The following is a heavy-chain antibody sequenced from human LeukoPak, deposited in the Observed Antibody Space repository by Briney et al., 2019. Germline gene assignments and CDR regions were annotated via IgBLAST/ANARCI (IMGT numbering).Heavy chain of an antibody. J-gene: IGHJ3*01. V-gene: IGHV3-7*03. D-gene: IGHD6-6*01. CDR3: ARSSYSSSSSV. CDR1: GFTFSGFW. Sequence: GGSLRLSSAVSGFTFSGFWMSWSRQAPGKGLEWVASINSDGSEGYYADVVKGRFTISRDNAKNSLYLQINSLRAEDTAVYYCARSSYSSSSSVWGQGTMVTVSS. CDR2: INSDGSEG.